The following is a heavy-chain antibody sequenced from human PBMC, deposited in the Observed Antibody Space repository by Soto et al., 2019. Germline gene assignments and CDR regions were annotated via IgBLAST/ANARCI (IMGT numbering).Heavy chain of an antibody. D-gene: IGHD2-2*01. J-gene: IGHJ6*02. CDR1: GYSFTSYW. Sequence: GESLKISCKGSGYSFTSYWIGWVRQMPGKGLEWMGIIYPGDSDTRYSPSFQGQVTISADKSISTAYLQWSSLKASDTAMYYCARRNRVPAALYYYYGMDVWGQGTTVTVSS. CDR3: ARRNRVPAALYYYYGMDV. CDR2: IYPGDSDT. V-gene: IGHV5-51*01.